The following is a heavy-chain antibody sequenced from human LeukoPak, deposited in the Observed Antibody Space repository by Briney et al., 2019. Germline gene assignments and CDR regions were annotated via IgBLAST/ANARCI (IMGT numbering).Heavy chain of an antibody. J-gene: IGHJ3*02. CDR1: GFTFSSYW. D-gene: IGHD3-10*01. Sequence: GSLRLSCAASGFTFSSYWMSWVRQAPGKGLEWVANIKQDGSEKYYVDSVKGRFTISRDNAKNSLYLQMNSLRAEDTAVYYCARSLLWFGEYFDAFDIWGQGTMVTVSS. CDR3: ARSLLWFGEYFDAFDI. V-gene: IGHV3-7*01. CDR2: IKQDGSEK.